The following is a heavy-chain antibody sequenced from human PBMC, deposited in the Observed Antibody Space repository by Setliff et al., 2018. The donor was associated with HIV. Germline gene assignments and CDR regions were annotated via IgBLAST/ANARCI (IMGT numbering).Heavy chain of an antibody. CDR1: GGSISSGSDY. CDR2: IHISGTT. Sequence: PSETLSLTCTVSGGSISSGSDYWSWIRQPAGKGLEWIGQIHISGTTNSNPSLKSRVTISIDTSKHQFSLKLTSVTAADTAAYSCASDVMEWFGNYFDNWGQGALVTVSS. J-gene: IGHJ4*02. CDR3: ASDVMEWFGNYFDN. D-gene: IGHD3-3*01. V-gene: IGHV4-61*09.